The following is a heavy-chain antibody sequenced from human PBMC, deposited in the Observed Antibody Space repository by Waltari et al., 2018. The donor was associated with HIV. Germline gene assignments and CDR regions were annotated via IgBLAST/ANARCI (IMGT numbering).Heavy chain of an antibody. J-gene: IGHJ4*02. V-gene: IGHV7-4-1*02. Sequence: QVQLVQSGSELQEPGASVKVSCKASGYSFISYAINWVRQPHGQGLEWMGWINTNTGNPPYGQGFTGRFVFSLDTSVSTAYLQINSLKADDTAVYYCARGGYCSGASCNHYVDHWGQGTLVTVSS. CDR2: INTNTGNP. CDR1: GYSFISYA. D-gene: IGHD2-15*01. CDR3: ARGGYCSGASCNHYVDH.